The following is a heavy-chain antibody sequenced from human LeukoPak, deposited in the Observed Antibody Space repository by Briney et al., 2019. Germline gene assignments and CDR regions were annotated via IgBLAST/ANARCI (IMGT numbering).Heavy chain of an antibody. J-gene: IGHJ4*02. CDR1: GGSISSYY. CDR3: ARGGKAARKFDY. CDR2: IYYSGST. D-gene: IGHD6-6*01. V-gene: IGHV4-59*12. Sequence: PSETLSLTCTVSGGSISSYYWSWIRQPPGKGLEWIGYIYYSGSTNYNPSLKSRVTISVDTSKNQFSLKLSSVTAADTAVYYCARGGKAARKFDYWGQGTLVTVSS.